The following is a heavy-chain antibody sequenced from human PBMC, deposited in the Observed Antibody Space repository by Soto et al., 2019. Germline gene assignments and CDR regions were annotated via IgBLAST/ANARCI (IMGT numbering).Heavy chain of an antibody. V-gene: IGHV1-69*02. CDR1: GGTFSSYT. CDR3: ASTVSGSSAFDI. D-gene: IGHD4-4*01. CDR2: IIPILGIA. J-gene: IGHJ3*02. Sequence: SVKVSCKASGGTFSSYTISLVRQAPGQGLEWMGRIIPILGIANYAQKFQGRVTITADKSTSTAYMELSSLRSEDTAVYYCASTVSGSSAFDIWGQGTMVTVSS.